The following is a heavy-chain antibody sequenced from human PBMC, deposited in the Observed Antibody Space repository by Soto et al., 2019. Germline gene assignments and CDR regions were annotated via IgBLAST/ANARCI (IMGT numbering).Heavy chain of an antibody. CDR3: ARDNPHPHTGPFDY. J-gene: IGHJ4*02. D-gene: IGHD2-2*02. V-gene: IGHV1-18*01. CDR1: GYTFTSYG. Sequence: ASVKVSCKASGYTFTSYGISWVRQAPGQGLEWMGWISAYNGNKNYAQKLQGRVTMTTDTSTSTNNMELRSLRSDDTAVYYCARDNPHPHTGPFDYWGQGTLVTVSS. CDR2: ISAYNGNK.